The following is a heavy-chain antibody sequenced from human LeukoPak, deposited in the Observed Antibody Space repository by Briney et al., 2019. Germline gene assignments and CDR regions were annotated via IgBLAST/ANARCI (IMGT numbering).Heavy chain of an antibody. Sequence: GGSLRLSCAASGFTFSVFEMNWVRQAPGKGLEWVGRITSKTDGETALYAAPVKGRLTISRDDSQNTLYLQMDSLKIEDTAVYYCTLYDSGKIDYWGQGALVTVSS. V-gene: IGHV3-15*01. CDR3: TLYDSGKIDY. D-gene: IGHD3-10*01. CDR1: GFTFSVFE. CDR2: ITSKTDGETA. J-gene: IGHJ4*02.